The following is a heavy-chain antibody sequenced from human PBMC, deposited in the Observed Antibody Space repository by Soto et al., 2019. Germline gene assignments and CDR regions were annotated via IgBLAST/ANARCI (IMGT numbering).Heavy chain of an antibody. Sequence: GGSLRLSCAASGFTVSSNYMSWVRQAPGKGLEWVSVIYSGGSTYYADSVKGRFTITRHNSKNTLYHQMNSLKAEDTAVYYGAKGSMSIETAGNWFDHWGQGTLVTVSS. CDR1: GFTVSSNY. CDR3: AKGSMSIETAGNWFDH. D-gene: IGHD6-13*01. CDR2: IYSGGST. V-gene: IGHV3-53*04. J-gene: IGHJ5*02.